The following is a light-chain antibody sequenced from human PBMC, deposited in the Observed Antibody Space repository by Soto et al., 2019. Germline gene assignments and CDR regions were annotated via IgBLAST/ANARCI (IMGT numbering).Light chain of an antibody. Sequence: IQMTQSPSSLSASVGDTVTITCRASQSISTYVNWYQQKPGKAPSLLIYAASTLQSGVPSRFRGSGSGTVVTLTINSLQPEDFVSYYCQQAYSNLITFGQGTRLEIK. CDR1: QSISTY. J-gene: IGKJ5*01. V-gene: IGKV1-39*01. CDR2: AAS. CDR3: QQAYSNLIT.